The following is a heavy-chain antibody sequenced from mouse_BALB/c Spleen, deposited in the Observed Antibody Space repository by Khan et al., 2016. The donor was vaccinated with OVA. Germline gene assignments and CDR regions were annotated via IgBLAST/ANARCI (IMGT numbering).Heavy chain of an antibody. CDR1: GYTFTNYG. J-gene: IGHJ2*01. CDR3: ARSRCDFLLDY. CDR2: INTYNGEQ. D-gene: IGHD2-13*01. V-gene: IGHV9-1*02. Sequence: QIQLVQSGPELKKPGETVKISCKASGYTFTNYGMNWMNQAPGKGLKWMGWINTYNGEQVYADDFKGRFVFSLETSASTAYLQINNLKHEDMAKYFGARSRCDFLLDYWGQSTTLTVSS.